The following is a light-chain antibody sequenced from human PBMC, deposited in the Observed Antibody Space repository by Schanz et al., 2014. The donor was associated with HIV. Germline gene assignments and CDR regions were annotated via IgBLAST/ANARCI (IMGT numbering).Light chain of an antibody. V-gene: IGKV3-20*01. CDR3: QQYGSPPWT. CDR2: GAS. J-gene: IGKJ1*01. CDR1: ESVSSSL. Sequence: EIVLTQSPATLSVSPGERATLSCRASESVSSSLLAWYQQTPGQAPRLVIYGASSRATGIPDRFSASGSGADSTLTISRVEPEDFAVYFCQQYGSPPWTFGQGTKVEIK.